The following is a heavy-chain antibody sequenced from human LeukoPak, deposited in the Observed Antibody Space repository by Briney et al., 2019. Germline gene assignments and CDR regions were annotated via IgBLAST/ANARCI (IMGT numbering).Heavy chain of an antibody. D-gene: IGHD5-24*01. Sequence: SQTLSLTCAVSGGSISSGGYYWSWIRQPPGKGLEWIGYIYYSGSTNYNPSLKSRVTISVDTSKNQFSLKLSSVTAADTAVYFCARVAFRRGMATIRTFDYWGQGTLVTVSS. V-gene: IGHV4-61*08. CDR1: GGSISSGGYY. CDR2: IYYSGST. CDR3: ARVAFRRGMATIRTFDY. J-gene: IGHJ4*02.